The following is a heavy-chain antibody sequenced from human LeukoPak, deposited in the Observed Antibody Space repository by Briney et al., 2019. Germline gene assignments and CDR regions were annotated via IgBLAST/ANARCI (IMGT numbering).Heavy chain of an antibody. V-gene: IGHV3-30*02. Sequence: GGSLRLSCAASGFTFSNYDIHWVRQAPGKGLEWVTFIRYDGSIKYFADSVKGRFTISRDNSKNILYLQMNSQRAEDTAVYYCAKGRYYDSSGYPIDYWGQGTLVTVSS. J-gene: IGHJ4*02. D-gene: IGHD3-22*01. CDR1: GFTFSNYD. CDR3: AKGRYYDSSGYPIDY. CDR2: IRYDGSIK.